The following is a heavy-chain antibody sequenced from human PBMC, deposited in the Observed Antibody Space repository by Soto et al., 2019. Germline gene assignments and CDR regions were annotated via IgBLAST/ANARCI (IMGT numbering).Heavy chain of an antibody. CDR3: AKSDTSIPYCSSTSCYEGVFDY. D-gene: IGHD2-2*01. J-gene: IGHJ4*02. CDR2: ISYDGSNK. Sequence: PGGSLRLSCAASGFTFSSYGMHWVRQAPGKGLEWVAVISYDGSNKYYADSVKGRFTISRDNSRNTLYLQMNSLRAEDTAVYYCAKSDTSIPYCSSTSCYEGVFDYWGQGALVTVSS. V-gene: IGHV3-30*18. CDR1: GFTFSSYG.